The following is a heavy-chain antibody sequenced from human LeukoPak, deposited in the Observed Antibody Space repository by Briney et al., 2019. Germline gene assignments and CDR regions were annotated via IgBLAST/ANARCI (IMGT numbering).Heavy chain of an antibody. D-gene: IGHD4-17*01. J-gene: IGHJ4*02. V-gene: IGHV3-43*02. CDR3: ASHLDGDPRFNY. Sequence: QAGGSLRVSCAPAGFSFDVYAMHWLRQAPGKGLEWVSLISGDGGSTYYADSVKGRFTISRDNAKNLLYLQMNSLRAEDTAVYYCASHLDGDPRFNYWGQGTLVTASS. CDR2: ISGDGGST. CDR1: GFSFDVYA.